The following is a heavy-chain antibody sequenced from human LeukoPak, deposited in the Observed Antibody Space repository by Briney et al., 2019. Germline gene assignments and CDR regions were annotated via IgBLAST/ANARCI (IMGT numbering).Heavy chain of an antibody. J-gene: IGHJ6*02. CDR3: AKGPGYCSSTSCYPGGMDV. Sequence: GSLRLSCAASGFTFSSYAMSWVRQAPGKGLEWVSANSGSGGSTYYADSVKGRFTISRDNSKNTLYLQMNSLRAEDTAVYYCAKGPGYCSSTSCYPGGMDVWGQGTRSPSP. V-gene: IGHV3-23*01. CDR1: GFTFSSYA. CDR2: NSGSGGST. D-gene: IGHD2-2*01.